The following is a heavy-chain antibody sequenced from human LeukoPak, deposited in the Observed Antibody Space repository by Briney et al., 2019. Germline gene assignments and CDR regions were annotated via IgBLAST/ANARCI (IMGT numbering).Heavy chain of an antibody. CDR1: XYTFXSXX. Sequence: VXXXXKAXXYTFXSXXINWVRXATGQGLEWMGWMSPNSGNTGYAQKFQGRVTLTRNTAISTAYMELSSLRSEDTAVYYCVRGGYWGQGTLVTVSS. V-gene: IGHV1-8*01. J-gene: IGHJ4*02. CDR2: MSPNSGNT. CDR3: VRGGY.